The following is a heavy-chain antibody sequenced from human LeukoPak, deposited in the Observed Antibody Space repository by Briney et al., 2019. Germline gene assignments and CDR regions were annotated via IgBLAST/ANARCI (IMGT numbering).Heavy chain of an antibody. CDR1: GGTFSSYA. J-gene: IGHJ3*02. Sequence: SVKVSCKASGGTFSSYAISWVRQAPGQRLEWMGGIIPIFDTANYAQKFQGRVTITTDESTSTAYMELSSLRSEDTAVYYCTKKGYYDSSGYLGNDAFDIWGQGTMVTVSS. CDR3: TKKGYYDSSGYLGNDAFDI. CDR2: IIPIFDTA. D-gene: IGHD3-22*01. V-gene: IGHV1-69*05.